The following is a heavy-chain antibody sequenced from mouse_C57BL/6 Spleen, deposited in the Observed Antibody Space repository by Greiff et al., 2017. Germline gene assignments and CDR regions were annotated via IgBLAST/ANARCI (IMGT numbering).Heavy chain of an antibody. CDR3: ARGLYDGYPFAY. V-gene: IGHV1-19*01. Sequence: EVQLQQSGPVLVKPGASVKMSCKASGYTFTDYYMNWVKQSHGKSLEWIGVINPYNGGTSYNQKFKGKATLTVDKSSSTAYMELNSLTSEDSAVYSCARGLYDGYPFAYWGQGTLVTVSA. CDR1: GYTFTDYY. J-gene: IGHJ3*01. D-gene: IGHD2-3*01. CDR2: INPYNGGT.